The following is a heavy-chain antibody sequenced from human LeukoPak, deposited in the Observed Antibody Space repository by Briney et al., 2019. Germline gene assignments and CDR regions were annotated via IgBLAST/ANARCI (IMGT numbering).Heavy chain of an antibody. Sequence: GGSLRLSCAVSGFTFYDYGMSWVRQVPGKGLEWVSGINWNGGSTGYADSVKGRFTISRDNAKKSVYLKMNNLRGDDTALYYCARDYCGGDCYPFDYWGQGILVTVSS. V-gene: IGHV3-20*04. CDR2: INWNGGST. CDR1: GFTFYDYG. D-gene: IGHD2-21*02. J-gene: IGHJ4*02. CDR3: ARDYCGGDCYPFDY.